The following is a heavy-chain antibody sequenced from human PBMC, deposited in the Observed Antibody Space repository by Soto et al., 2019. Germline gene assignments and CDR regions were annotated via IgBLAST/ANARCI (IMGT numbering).Heavy chain of an antibody. V-gene: IGHV1-69*13. Sequence: SVKVSCKASGGTFSSYAIGWVRQAPGQGLEWMGGIIPIFGTANYAQKFQGRVTITADESTSTAYMELSSLRSEDTAVYYCARDDSSGYVDFDIWGQGTMVTVSS. CDR2: IIPIFGTA. CDR3: ARDDSSGYVDFDI. CDR1: GGTFSSYA. D-gene: IGHD3-22*01. J-gene: IGHJ3*02.